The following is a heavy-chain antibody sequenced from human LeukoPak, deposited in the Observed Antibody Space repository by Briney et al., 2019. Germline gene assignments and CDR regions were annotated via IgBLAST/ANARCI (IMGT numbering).Heavy chain of an antibody. Sequence: GGSLRLSCAASGFTFDDYGMSWVRQAPGKGLEWVSGINWNGGSTGYADSVKGRFTISRDNAKNSLYLQMNSLRAEDTAVYYCAKGGYSIAAYYYYYYMDVWGKGTTVTVSS. CDR3: AKGGYSIAAYYYYYYMDV. CDR2: INWNGGST. J-gene: IGHJ6*03. V-gene: IGHV3-20*04. D-gene: IGHD6-25*01. CDR1: GFTFDDYG.